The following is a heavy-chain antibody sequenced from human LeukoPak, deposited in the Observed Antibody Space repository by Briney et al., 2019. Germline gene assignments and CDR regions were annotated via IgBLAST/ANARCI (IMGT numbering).Heavy chain of an antibody. J-gene: IGHJ4*02. V-gene: IGHV3-23*01. Sequence: GGSLRLSCAASGFTFSSYAMSWVRRAPGKGLEWVSAISGSGGSTYYADSVKGRFTISRDNSKNTLYLQMNSLRAEDTAVYYCAKDRRSGSYLIFDHWGQGILVTVSS. CDR2: ISGSGGST. CDR1: GFTFSSYA. CDR3: AKDRRSGSYLIFDH. D-gene: IGHD1-26*01.